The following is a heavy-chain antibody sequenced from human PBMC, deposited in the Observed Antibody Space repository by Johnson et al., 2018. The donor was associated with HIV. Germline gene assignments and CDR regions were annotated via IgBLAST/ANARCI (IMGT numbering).Heavy chain of an antibody. CDR3: ARGEGRIPHAFDI. CDR2: IRYDVTKK. D-gene: IGHD2-2*02. V-gene: IGHV3-30*02. Sequence: VQLVESGGGLVKPGGSLILSCAASGLTFSSYGMHWVRQAPGKGLEWVAFIRYDVTKKYYADSVKGRFTISRDNFKNRLYLQMDSLRAEDTAVYYCARGEGRIPHAFDIWGQGTMVTVSS. J-gene: IGHJ3*02. CDR1: GLTFSSYG.